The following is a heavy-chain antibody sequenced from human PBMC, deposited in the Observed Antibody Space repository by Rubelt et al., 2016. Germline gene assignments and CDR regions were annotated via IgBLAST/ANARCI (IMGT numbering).Heavy chain of an antibody. J-gene: IGHJ3*02. Sequence: EVQLVESGGGLVQPGGSLRLSCAASGFTFSSYWMHWVRQAPGKGLVWVSRIKSDGSSTSYADSGKGRFPTAGDKAKNTLYLQMNSLRAEDTAVYYCARSGPDVVVPAAIRVEGDAFDIWGQGTMVTVSS. V-gene: IGHV3-74*01. CDR3: ARSGPDVVVPAAIRVEGDAFDI. CDR1: GFTFSSYW. CDR2: IKSDGSST. D-gene: IGHD2-2*02.